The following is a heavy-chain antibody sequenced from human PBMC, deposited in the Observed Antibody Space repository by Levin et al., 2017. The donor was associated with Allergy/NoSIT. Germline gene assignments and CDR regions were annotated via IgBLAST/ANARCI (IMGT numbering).Heavy chain of an antibody. D-gene: IGHD6-13*01. V-gene: IGHV3-33*01. CDR3: ESDYSSSWSYYFYGMDV. J-gene: IGHJ6*02. CDR2: ILYDGSYK. CDR1: GFTFSSYG. Sequence: GESLKISCAASGFTFSSYGMHWVRQAPGKGLEWVAVILYDGSYKYYADSVKGRFTISRDNSKNTLYLPMNSLRAEDTAMYSCESDYSSSWSYYFYGMDVWGQGTTVTVSS.